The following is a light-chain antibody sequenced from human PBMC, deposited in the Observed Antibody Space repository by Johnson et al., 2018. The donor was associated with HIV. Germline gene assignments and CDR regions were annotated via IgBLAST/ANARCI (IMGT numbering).Light chain of an antibody. Sequence: QLVLTQPPSVSAAPGQKVTISCSGSSSNIGNNDVSWYQQLPGTAPKVLIYDNNKRPSGIPDRFSASKSGTSATLGITGLQTGDEADYYCGTWDSSLSAYVFGTGTKVTVL. J-gene: IGLJ1*01. CDR1: SSNIGNND. V-gene: IGLV1-51*01. CDR2: DNN. CDR3: GTWDSSLSAYV.